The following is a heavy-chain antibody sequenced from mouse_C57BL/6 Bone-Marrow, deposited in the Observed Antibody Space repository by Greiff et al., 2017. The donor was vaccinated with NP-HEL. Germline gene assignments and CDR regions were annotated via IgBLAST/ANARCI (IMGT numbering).Heavy chain of an antibody. CDR1: GYTFTSYW. J-gene: IGHJ2*01. CDR2: IHPSDSDT. V-gene: IGHV1-74*01. CDR3: AISITTVVALYFDY. Sequence: VQLQQPGAELVKPGASVKVSCKASGYTFTSYWMHWVKQRPGQGLEWIGRIHPSDSDTNYNQKFKGKATSTVDKSSSTAYMQLSSLTSEDSAVYYCAISITTVVALYFDYWGQGTTLTVSS. D-gene: IGHD1-1*01.